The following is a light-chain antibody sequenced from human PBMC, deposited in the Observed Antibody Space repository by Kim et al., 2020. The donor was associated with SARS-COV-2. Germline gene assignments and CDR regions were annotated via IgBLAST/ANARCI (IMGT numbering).Light chain of an antibody. Sequence: SSELTQDPAVSVALGQTVRITCQGDSLRSYYASWYQQKPGQAPVLVIYGKNNRPSGIPDRFSGSSSGNTASLTITGAQAEDEADYYCNSRDSSGNRVVFVGGTQLTVL. CDR1: SLRSYY. CDR2: GKN. V-gene: IGLV3-19*01. CDR3: NSRDSSGNRVV. J-gene: IGLJ2*01.